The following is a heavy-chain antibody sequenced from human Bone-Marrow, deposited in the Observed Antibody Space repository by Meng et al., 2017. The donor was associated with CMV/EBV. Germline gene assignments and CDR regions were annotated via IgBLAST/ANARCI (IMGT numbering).Heavy chain of an antibody. J-gene: IGHJ6*02. Sequence: GGSLRLSCAASGFTFDDYTMHWVRQAPGKGLEWVSLISWDGGSTYYADSVKGRFTISRDNSKNSLYLQMNSLRTEDTALYYCAKDRGVAGTLDGMDVWGQGNTVTVSS. CDR3: AKDRGVAGTLDGMDV. V-gene: IGHV3-43*01. CDR1: GFTFDDYT. D-gene: IGHD6-19*01. CDR2: ISWDGGST.